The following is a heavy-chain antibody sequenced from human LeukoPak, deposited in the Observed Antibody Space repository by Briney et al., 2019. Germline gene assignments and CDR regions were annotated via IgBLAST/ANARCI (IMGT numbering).Heavy chain of an antibody. V-gene: IGHV3-23*01. CDR1: GFTFSSYA. CDR3: AKDWYSYSIYETLDSGGSY. CDR2: ISGSGGST. Sequence: PGGSLRLSCAASGFTFSSYAMSWVRQAPGKGLEWVSAISGSGGSTYYADSVKGRFTISRDNSKNTLYLQMNSLRAEDTAVYYCAKDWYSYSIYETLDSGGSYWGQGTLVTVSS. D-gene: IGHD2-15*01. J-gene: IGHJ4*02.